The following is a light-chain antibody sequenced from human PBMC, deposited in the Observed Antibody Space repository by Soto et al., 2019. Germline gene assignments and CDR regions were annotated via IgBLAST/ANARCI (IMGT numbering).Light chain of an antibody. CDR2: DTS. V-gene: IGKV3-15*01. Sequence: EIVMTQSPATMSLSPGDRAALSCRASQSVGTNLAWYQQKPGQTPRLLIYDTSTRATGVPARFSGSRSGTEFTLTINSLQSEDFAVYYCQRYNNWPLTFGGGTKV. CDR3: QRYNNWPLT. CDR1: QSVGTN. J-gene: IGKJ4*01.